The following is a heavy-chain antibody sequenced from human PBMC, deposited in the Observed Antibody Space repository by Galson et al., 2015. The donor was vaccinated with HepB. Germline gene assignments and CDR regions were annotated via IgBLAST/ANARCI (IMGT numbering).Heavy chain of an antibody. J-gene: IGHJ5*02. V-gene: IGHV1-8*01. CDR1: GYTFTSYD. Sequence: SVKASCKASGYTFTSYDINWVRQATGQGLEWMGWMNPNSGNTGYAQKFQGRVTMTRNTSISTAYMELSSLRSEGTAVYYCARGRVYSRLGWFDPWGQGTLVTVSS. D-gene: IGHD6-13*01. CDR3: ARGRVYSRLGWFDP. CDR2: MNPNSGNT.